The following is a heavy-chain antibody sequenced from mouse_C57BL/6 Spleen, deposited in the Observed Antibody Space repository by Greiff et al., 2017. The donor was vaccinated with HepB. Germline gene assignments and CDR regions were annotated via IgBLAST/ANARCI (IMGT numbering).Heavy chain of an antibody. D-gene: IGHD1-1*01. CDR1: GYAFSSYW. CDR2: IYPGDGDT. V-gene: IGHV1-80*01. CDR3: ARPTVVAYYYAMDY. Sequence: VQLQQSGAELVKPGASVKISCKASGYAFSSYWMNWVKQRPGKGLEWIGQIYPGDGDTNYNGKFKGKATLTADKSSSTAYMQLSSLTSEDSAVYFCARPTVVAYYYAMDYWGQGTSVTVSS. J-gene: IGHJ4*01.